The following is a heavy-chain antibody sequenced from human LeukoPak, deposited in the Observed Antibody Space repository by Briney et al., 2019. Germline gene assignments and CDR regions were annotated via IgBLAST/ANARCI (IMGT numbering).Heavy chain of an antibody. CDR1: GFTVSSNY. D-gene: IGHD4-17*01. CDR3: ARDFGLRYGAYYYGMDV. V-gene: IGHV3-53*01. CDR2: IYSGGST. J-gene: IGHJ6*02. Sequence: GGSLRLSCAASGFTVSSNYMSWVRQAPGKGLEWVSVIYSGGSTYYADSVKGRFTISRDNSKNTLYLQMNSLRAEDTAVYYCARDFGLRYGAYYYGMDVWGQGTTVTVSS.